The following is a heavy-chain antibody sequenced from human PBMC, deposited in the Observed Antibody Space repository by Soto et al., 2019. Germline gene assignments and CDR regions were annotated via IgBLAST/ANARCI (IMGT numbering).Heavy chain of an antibody. D-gene: IGHD6-19*01. V-gene: IGHV3-30-3*01. CDR1: GFTFSSYA. CDR3: AREVGSSGWYYYYGMDV. CDR2: ISYDGSNK. J-gene: IGHJ6*02. Sequence: GGSLRLSCAASGFTFSSYAMHWVRQAPGKGLEWVAVISYDGSNKYYADSVKGRFTISRDNSKNTLYLQMNSLRAEDTAVYYCAREVGSSGWYYYYGMDVWGQGTTVTVSS.